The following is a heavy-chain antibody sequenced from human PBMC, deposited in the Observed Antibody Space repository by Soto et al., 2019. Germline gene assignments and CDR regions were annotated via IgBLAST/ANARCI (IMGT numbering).Heavy chain of an antibody. D-gene: IGHD1-1*01. Sequence: SETLSLTCTVSSVSIYSGSFHWGWIRQPPGKGLEWIGSINFSGSTYYNPSLKSRVTISVDTSKNQFSLNLRSVTAADTAVYYCARRHAPRYTTGNNHFDFWGQGSPVTVSS. CDR2: INFSGST. CDR1: SVSIYSGSFH. J-gene: IGHJ4*02. V-gene: IGHV4-39*01. CDR3: ARRHAPRYTTGNNHFDF.